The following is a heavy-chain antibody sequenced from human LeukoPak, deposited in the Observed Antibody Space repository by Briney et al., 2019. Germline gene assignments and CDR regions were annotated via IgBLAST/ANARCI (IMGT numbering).Heavy chain of an antibody. V-gene: IGHV4-4*07. CDR3: ASLGVYYYGSGSYYPPYYFDY. J-gene: IGHJ4*02. D-gene: IGHD3-10*01. CDR2: IYTSGST. CDR1: GGSISSYY. Sequence: SETLSLTCTVSGGSISSYYWSWIRQPAGKGLEWIGRIYTSGSTNYNPSLKSRVTMSVDTSKNQFSLKLSSVTAADTAVYYCASLGVYYYGSGSYYPPYYFDYWGQGTMVTVSS.